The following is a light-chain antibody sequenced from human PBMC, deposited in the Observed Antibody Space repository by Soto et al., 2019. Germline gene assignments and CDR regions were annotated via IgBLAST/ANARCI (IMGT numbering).Light chain of an antibody. CDR3: QQYGSSPPT. V-gene: IGKV3-20*01. CDR2: GAS. J-gene: IGKJ1*01. Sequence: IELMQSPGTLPLSPGERATLSCRASQSVSSSYLAWYQQKPGQAARLLIYGASSRATGIPDRFSGSGSGTDFTLTISRLEPEDFAVYYCQQYGSSPPTFGEGTKVDI. CDR1: QSVSSSY.